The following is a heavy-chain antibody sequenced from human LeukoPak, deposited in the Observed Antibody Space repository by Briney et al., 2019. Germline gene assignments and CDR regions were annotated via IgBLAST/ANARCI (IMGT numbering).Heavy chain of an antibody. J-gene: IGHJ4*02. V-gene: IGHV3-48*04. Sequence: GGSLRLSCTASGFTFSAYPMTWVRQAPGKGLEWVSYISGSGDIIYYADSVKGRSTISRDNAKNSLYLQMDSPRAEDTAIYYCARDMTITGADDYWGQGTLVTVSS. CDR1: GFTFSAYP. CDR3: ARDMTITGADDY. D-gene: IGHD6-13*01. CDR2: ISGSGDII.